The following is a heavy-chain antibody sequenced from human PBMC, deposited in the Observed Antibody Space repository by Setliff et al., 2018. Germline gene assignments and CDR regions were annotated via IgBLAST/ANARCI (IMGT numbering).Heavy chain of an antibody. Sequence: PSETLSLTCTVSGGSISTTDYYWGWIRQPPGKGLEWIGCVYYSGNTYYSPSLKSRVTMFVDTSKNQSSLKLSSVTAADTAVYYCARAREGGYDSSGYYYGMDAFDIWGQGTMVTVSS. J-gene: IGHJ3*02. CDR1: GGSISTTDYY. V-gene: IGHV4-39*07. CDR3: ARAREGGYDSSGYYYGMDAFDI. CDR2: VYYSGNT. D-gene: IGHD3-22*01.